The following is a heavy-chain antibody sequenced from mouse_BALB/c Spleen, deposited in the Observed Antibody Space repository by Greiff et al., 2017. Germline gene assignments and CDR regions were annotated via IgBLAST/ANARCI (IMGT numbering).Heavy chain of an antibody. CDR3: AREGRFITTDYYAMDY. V-gene: IGHV2-9*02. CDR1: GFSLTSYG. CDR2: IWAGGST. D-gene: IGHD1-2*01. J-gene: IGHJ4*01. Sequence: QVQLQQSGPGLVAPSQSLSITCTVSGFSLTSYGVHWVRQPPGKGLEWLGVIWAGGSTNYNSALMSRLSISKDNSKSQVFLKMNSLQTDDTAMYYCAREGRFITTDYYAMDYWGQGTSVTVSS.